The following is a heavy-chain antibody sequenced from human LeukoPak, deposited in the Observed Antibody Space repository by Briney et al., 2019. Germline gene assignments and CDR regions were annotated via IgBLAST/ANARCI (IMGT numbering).Heavy chain of an antibody. CDR3: ARELWFANAPGSWLDP. J-gene: IGHJ5*02. CDR1: GDSISSGTYS. Sequence: SQTLSLTCVVSGDSISSGTYSWSWIRQPPGKGLEWIGYIFHTGSTFYNPSLKSRVTISVDTSKNQFSLRLNSVTAADTAVYYCARELWFANAPGSWLDPWGQGTLATVSS. CDR2: IFHTGST. D-gene: IGHD3-10*01. V-gene: IGHV4-30-2*01.